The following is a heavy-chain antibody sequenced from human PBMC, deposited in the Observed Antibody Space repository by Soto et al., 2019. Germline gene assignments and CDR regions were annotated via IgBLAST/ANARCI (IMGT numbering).Heavy chain of an antibody. CDR1: GFIFSDHA. CDR2: ISGNGIAT. V-gene: IGHV3-23*01. CDR3: ARDAISMVRGTNNWFDP. Sequence: EVQLLESRGGLVQPGGSLRLSCEASGFIFSDHAMSWVRQAPGKGLEWVSAISGNGIATYYADSVKGRFTISRDNSKNTLYLQINRLRADDTAVYYCARDAISMVRGTNNWFDPWGQGTLVTVSS. J-gene: IGHJ5*02. D-gene: IGHD3-10*01.